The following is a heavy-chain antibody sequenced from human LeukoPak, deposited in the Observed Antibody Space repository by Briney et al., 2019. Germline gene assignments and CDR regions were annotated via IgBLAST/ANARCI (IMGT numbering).Heavy chain of an antibody. CDR2: IYYSGST. Sequence: SETLSLTCTVSGYSISSGYYWGRIRQPPGKGLEWIGTIYYSGSTYYNPSLKSRVTISIDTSKNQFSLKLSSVTAADTAVYYCAREGAARNFDYWGQGILVTVSS. V-gene: IGHV4-38-2*02. CDR1: GYSISSGYY. J-gene: IGHJ4*02. CDR3: AREGAARNFDY. D-gene: IGHD6-6*01.